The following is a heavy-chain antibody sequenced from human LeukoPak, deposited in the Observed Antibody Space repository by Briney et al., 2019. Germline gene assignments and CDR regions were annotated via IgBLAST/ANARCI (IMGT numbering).Heavy chain of an antibody. V-gene: IGHV3-23*01. Sequence: GGSLRLSCAASGFTFSTYAISWVRQAPGKGLEWVSGISVSGGTTHYADSVKGRFTISRDNSKNTLSLQMNSLRAEDTAVYYCAKGWTKYCSGGSCCSPLYYFDYWGQGTLVTVSS. D-gene: IGHD2-15*01. CDR2: ISVSGGTT. J-gene: IGHJ4*02. CDR1: GFTFSTYA. CDR3: AKGWTKYCSGGSCCSPLYYFDY.